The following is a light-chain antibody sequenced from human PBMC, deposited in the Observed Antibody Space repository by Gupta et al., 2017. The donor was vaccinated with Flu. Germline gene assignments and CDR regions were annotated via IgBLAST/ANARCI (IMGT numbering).Light chain of an antibody. CDR2: STK. V-gene: IGLV8-61*01. J-gene: IGLJ2*01. CDR1: SVSVSTYFY. Sequence: QTVVTQEPSLSVSPGGTVTLTCALHSVSVSTYFYPSWYQQAPSQPPRTLIYSTKMRSAGVPGRFSGSIRGNKAALTITGAQTEDECHYFCMLDRNTTIFFGGGTKLTVL. CDR3: MLDRNTTIF.